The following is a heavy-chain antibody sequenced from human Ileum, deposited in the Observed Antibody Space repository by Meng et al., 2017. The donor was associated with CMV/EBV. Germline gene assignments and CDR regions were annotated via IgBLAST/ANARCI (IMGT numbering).Heavy chain of an antibody. D-gene: IGHD2-2*01. CDR1: GFSFSIYV. CDR2: ISCDGNNK. Sequence: AASGFSFSIYVMYWVRQAPGTGLEWVTIISCDGNNKYNADSVKGRFTVSRDKSNYTLHLQMSSLRVDDTAVYYCAKDHGSTNNWFDPWGQGTLVTVSS. V-gene: IGHV3-30*04. J-gene: IGHJ5*02. CDR3: AKDHGSTNNWFDP.